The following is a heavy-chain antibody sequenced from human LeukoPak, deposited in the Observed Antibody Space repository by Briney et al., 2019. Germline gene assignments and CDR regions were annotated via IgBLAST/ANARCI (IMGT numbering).Heavy chain of an antibody. D-gene: IGHD3-22*01. V-gene: IGHV1-58*02. CDR3: ARGGPDLNYDSSGHYLDY. Sequence: EASVKVSCKASGFTFTSSAMQWVRQARGQRLEWIGWIVVGSGNTNYAQKFQERVTITRDMSTSTAYMELSSLRSEDTAVYYCARGGPDLNYDSSGHYLDYWGQGTVVTVSS. CDR2: IVVGSGNT. CDR1: GFTFTSSA. J-gene: IGHJ4*02.